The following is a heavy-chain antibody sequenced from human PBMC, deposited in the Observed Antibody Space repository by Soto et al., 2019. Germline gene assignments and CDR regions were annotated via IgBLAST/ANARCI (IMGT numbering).Heavy chain of an antibody. CDR3: ARVKYYDSSDTFDY. J-gene: IGHJ4*02. CDR2: ISADTGNT. Sequence: GASVKVSCKASGYTFTSNGISWVRQAPGQGLEWMGWISADTGNTKYAQKVQGRVTMTRDTSTSTAYMELRSLRSDDTAVYYCARVKYYDSSDTFDYWGQGTLVTVSS. CDR1: GYTFTSNG. D-gene: IGHD3-22*01. V-gene: IGHV1-18*01.